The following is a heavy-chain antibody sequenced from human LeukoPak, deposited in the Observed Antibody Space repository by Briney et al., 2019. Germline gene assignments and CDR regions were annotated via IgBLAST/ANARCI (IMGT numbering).Heavy chain of an antibody. CDR2: IYYSGST. J-gene: IGHJ4*02. V-gene: IGHV4-39*07. CDR3: ARERWNYDILTGYCPIDY. CDR1: GGSISSSSYY. D-gene: IGHD3-9*01. Sequence: PSETLSLTCTVSGGSISSSSYYWGWIRQPPGKGLEWIGSIYYSGSTYYNPSLKSRVTISVDTSKNQFSLKLSSVTAADTAVYYCARERWNYDILTGYCPIDYWGQGTLVTVSS.